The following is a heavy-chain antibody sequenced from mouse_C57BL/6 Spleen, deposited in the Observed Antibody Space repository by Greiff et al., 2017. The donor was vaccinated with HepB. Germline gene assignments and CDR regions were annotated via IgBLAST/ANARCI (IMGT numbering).Heavy chain of an antibody. D-gene: IGHD2-4*01. CDR3: ARHYDYDANYFDY. CDR2: IYPRDGST. CDR1: GYTFTSCD. Sequence: VQLQQSGPELVKPGASVKLSCKASGYTFTSCDINWVKQRPGQGLEWIGWIYPRDGSTKYNEKFKGKATLTVDTSSSTAYMELHSLTSEDSAVYFCARHYDYDANYFDYWGQGTTLTVSS. V-gene: IGHV1-85*01. J-gene: IGHJ2*01.